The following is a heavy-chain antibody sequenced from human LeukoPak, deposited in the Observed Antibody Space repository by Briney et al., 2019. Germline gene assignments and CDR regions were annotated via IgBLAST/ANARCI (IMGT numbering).Heavy chain of an antibody. CDR3: VRGGYRGFDYEY. CDR1: GFTFSSCA. J-gene: IGHJ4*02. CDR2: ISPDSNYK. Sequence: GRSLRLSCAASGFTFSSCAMNWLRLAPGKGLEWVSSISPDSNYKYYVDSVKGRFTISRDNAKSSLYLQMNSLRAEDTAVYYCVRGGYRGFDYEYWGQGTLVTVSS. D-gene: IGHD5-12*01. V-gene: IGHV3-21*01.